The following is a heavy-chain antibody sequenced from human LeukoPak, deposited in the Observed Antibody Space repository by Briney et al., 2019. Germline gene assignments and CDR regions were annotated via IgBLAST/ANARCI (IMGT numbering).Heavy chain of an antibody. CDR1: GYTFTSYY. CDR2: INPSGGST. CDR3: ARDMFGGVIIYRYNWFDP. D-gene: IGHD3-16*02. Sequence: GASVKVSCKASGYTFTSYYMHWVRQAPGQGLEWMGIINPSGGSTSYAQKFQGRVTMTRDTSTSTVHMELSSLRSEDTAVYYCARDMFGGVIIYRYNWFDPWGQGTLVTVSS. J-gene: IGHJ5*02. V-gene: IGHV1-46*01.